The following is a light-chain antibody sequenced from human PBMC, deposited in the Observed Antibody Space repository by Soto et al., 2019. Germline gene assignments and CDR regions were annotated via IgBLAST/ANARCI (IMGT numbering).Light chain of an antibody. Sequence: QSALTQPASVSGSPGQSITISCTGTSSDVGGYNYVSWYQQHPGKAPKLMIYEVSNRPSGVSNRFSGSMSGNTASLTISGLQAEDEADYYCSSYTSSSTLYVFGTGTRSPS. CDR2: EVS. CDR3: SSYTSSSTLYV. V-gene: IGLV2-14*01. CDR1: SSDVGGYNY. J-gene: IGLJ1*01.